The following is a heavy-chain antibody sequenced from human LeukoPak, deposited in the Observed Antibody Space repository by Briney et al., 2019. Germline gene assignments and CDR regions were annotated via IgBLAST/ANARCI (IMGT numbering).Heavy chain of an antibody. D-gene: IGHD2-15*01. CDR3: AKADLLRYCSGGSCYTDSFLDY. J-gene: IGHJ4*02. Sequence: GGSLRLSCSASGFTFSSYGMSWVRQAPGKGLEWVSVVSLSGDNMFYADSVKGRFTISRDNSKNTVYLQMDSLRVDDTAVYYCAKADLLRYCSGGSCYTDSFLDYWGQGTLVTVSS. CDR2: VSLSGDNM. CDR1: GFTFSSYG. V-gene: IGHV3-23*01.